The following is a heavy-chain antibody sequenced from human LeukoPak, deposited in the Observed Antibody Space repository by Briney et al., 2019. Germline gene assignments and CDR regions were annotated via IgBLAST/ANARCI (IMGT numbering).Heavy chain of an antibody. D-gene: IGHD3-22*01. J-gene: IGHJ5*02. CDR1: GYSITSYW. CDR2: IYPGDSDT. CDR3: ARSYYYDSSGYGP. Sequence: GEFLQICSKGAGYSITSYWICCGREMPGKGLEWMGIIYPGDSDTRYSPSFQGQVTISADKSISTAYLQWSSLKASDTAMYYCARSYYYDSSGYGPWGQGTLVTVSS. V-gene: IGHV5-51*01.